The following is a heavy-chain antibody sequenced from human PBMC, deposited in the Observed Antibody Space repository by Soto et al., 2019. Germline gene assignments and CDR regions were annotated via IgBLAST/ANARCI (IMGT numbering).Heavy chain of an antibody. D-gene: IGHD3-3*01. CDR3: ARDPLNDFWSGYYPGVFDY. V-gene: IGHV3-11*01. CDR1: GFTFSDYH. Sequence: QVQLVESGGGLVKPGGSLRLSCAASGFTFSDYHMSWIRQAPGKGLEWVSYISSSGSTIYYADSVKGRFTISRDNAKNSLYLQIHSLRAEDTAVYYCARDPLNDFWSGYYPGVFDYWGQGTLVTVSS. J-gene: IGHJ4*02. CDR2: ISSSGSTI.